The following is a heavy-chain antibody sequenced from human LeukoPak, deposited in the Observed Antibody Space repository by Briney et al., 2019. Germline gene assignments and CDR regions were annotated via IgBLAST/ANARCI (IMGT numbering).Heavy chain of an antibody. D-gene: IGHD5-12*01. Sequence: SETLSLTCTVSGDSINSGAYYWSWIRQYPGTGLEWIGNILYSGSTWYNPSLKSPITISVDTSKNQFSLKLSSVTAADTAVYYCARDNSGYGWFDYWGQGTLVTVSS. V-gene: IGHV4-31*01. J-gene: IGHJ4*02. CDR2: ILYSGST. CDR3: ARDNSGYGWFDY. CDR1: GDSINSGAYY.